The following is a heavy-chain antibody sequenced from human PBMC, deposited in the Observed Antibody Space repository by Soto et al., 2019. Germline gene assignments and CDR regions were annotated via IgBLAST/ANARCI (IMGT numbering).Heavy chain of an antibody. Sequence: EVQLVESGGGLVQPGGSLRLSCAASGFTFSTYWIHWVRQAPGKGLVWVSRINSDGSSTNYADSVKGRFTISRDNAKNTLFLQMNSLRADDTAVYYCARDRWGGGRDMDVWGQGTTVTVSS. V-gene: IGHV3-74*01. J-gene: IGHJ6*02. D-gene: IGHD3-10*01. CDR2: INSDGSST. CDR1: GFTFSTYW. CDR3: ARDRWGGGRDMDV.